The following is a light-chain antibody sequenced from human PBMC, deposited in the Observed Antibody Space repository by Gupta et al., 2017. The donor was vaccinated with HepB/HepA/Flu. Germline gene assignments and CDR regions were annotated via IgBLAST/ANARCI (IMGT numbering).Light chain of an antibody. Sequence: DTQMTQSPSTLSASVGDRVTITCRASQSISSWLAWYQQKPGKAPKLMIYKASILESGVPSRFSGSGSGTEFTLSSSRLQPDDFATYYCQQDGDYRIFGQGTKLEIK. CDR2: KAS. J-gene: IGKJ2*02. CDR1: QSISSW. V-gene: IGKV1-5*03. CDR3: QQDGDYRI.